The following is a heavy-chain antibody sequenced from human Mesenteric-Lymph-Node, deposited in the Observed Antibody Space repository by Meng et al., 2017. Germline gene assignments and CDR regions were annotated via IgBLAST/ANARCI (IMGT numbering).Heavy chain of an antibody. Sequence: GSLRLSCSVFGDSISTYYWSWVRQPAGKGLEWLGRLSTNGNIYYNPSLKSRLAMSIDTSKKQFSMYLRSVTAADTAVYYCARGGPGIAVAGKGMDVWGQGTTVTVSS. D-gene: IGHD6-19*01. V-gene: IGHV4-4*07. CDR1: GDSISTYY. CDR3: ARGGPGIAVAGKGMDV. CDR2: LSTNGNI. J-gene: IGHJ6*02.